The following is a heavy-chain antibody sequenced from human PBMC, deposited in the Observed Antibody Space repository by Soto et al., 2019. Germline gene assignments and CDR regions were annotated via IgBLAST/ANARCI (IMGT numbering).Heavy chain of an antibody. J-gene: IGHJ4*02. CDR1: GFTVSSNY. CDR3: ARGYSSGPYYFDY. V-gene: IGHV3-66*01. CDR2: IYSGGST. D-gene: IGHD6-19*01. Sequence: GGSLRLSCAASGFTVSSNYMSWVRQAPGKGLEWVSVIYSGGSTYYADSVKGRFTISRDNSKNTLYLQMNSLRAEDTAVYYCARGYSSGPYYFDYWGQGTLVTVSS.